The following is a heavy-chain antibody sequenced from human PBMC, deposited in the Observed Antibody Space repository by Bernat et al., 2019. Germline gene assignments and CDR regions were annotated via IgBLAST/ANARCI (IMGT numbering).Heavy chain of an antibody. CDR3: ARGTSTSAPYMDV. CDR2: ISGDGSST. V-gene: IGHV3-74*01. J-gene: IGHJ6*03. CDR1: GFTFNKYW. Sequence: EVQLVESGGGLLQPGGSLRLSCAASGFTFNKYWMHWVRQDAGKGLVWVSRISGDGSSTTYADSVKGRFTIFRDNAKNTLYLQMNSLRAEDTAVYYCARGTSTSAPYMDVWGKGTTVTVSS.